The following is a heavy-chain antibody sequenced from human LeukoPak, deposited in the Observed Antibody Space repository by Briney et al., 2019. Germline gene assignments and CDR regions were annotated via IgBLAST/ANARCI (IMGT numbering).Heavy chain of an antibody. D-gene: IGHD2-21*02. V-gene: IGHV3-74*01. J-gene: IGHJ4*01. CDR2: INTDGSDI. CDR3: ARELPREVTLDY. Sequence: GGSLRLSCAASGFTFISYGLQWVRQAPGKGLVWVSRINTDGSDISYADSVKGRFTISRDNAKNTLYLQMNSLRGEDTAGYYCARELPREVTLDYWGQGPLVTVSS. CDR1: GFTFISYG.